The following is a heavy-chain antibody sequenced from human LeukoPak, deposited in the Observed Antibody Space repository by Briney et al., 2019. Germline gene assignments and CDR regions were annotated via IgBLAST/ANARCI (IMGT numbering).Heavy chain of an antibody. V-gene: IGHV1-18*01. Sequence: ASVKVSCKTSGYAFTNYAITWVRQPPGQGLEWMGWIRTYNGDTNYAPKLQGRVTMTTDTSTSTAYMELRSLRSDDTAVYYCATLSGSPGDYWGQGTLVTVSS. D-gene: IGHD1-26*01. CDR2: IRTYNGDT. CDR3: ATLSGSPGDY. CDR1: GYAFTNYA. J-gene: IGHJ4*02.